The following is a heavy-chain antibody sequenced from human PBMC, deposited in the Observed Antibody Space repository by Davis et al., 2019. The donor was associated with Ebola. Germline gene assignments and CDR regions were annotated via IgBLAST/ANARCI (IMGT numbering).Heavy chain of an antibody. CDR1: GGSISSSGYY. CDR2: IYYSGTT. Sequence: SETLSLTCSVAGGSISSSGYYWNWIRQHPGEGLEWIGIIYYSGTTHYNPSLKSRVIISRDTSKNQFSLKLSSVTAADTAVYYCAREAGGGAFDIWGQGTMITVSS. D-gene: IGHD3-16*01. CDR3: AREAGGGAFDI. V-gene: IGHV4-31*03. J-gene: IGHJ3*02.